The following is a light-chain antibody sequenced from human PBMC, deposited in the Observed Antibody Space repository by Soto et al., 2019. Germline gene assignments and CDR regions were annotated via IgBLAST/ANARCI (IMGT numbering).Light chain of an antibody. CDR1: QSVSSN. Sequence: EEGMRQSPATMSVSPGERATLSCRASQSVSSNLAWYQQKPGQAPRLLIYGASTRATGIPARFSGSGSGTEFTLTISSLQSEDFAVYYCQQYNNWPPWTFGQGTKVEIK. CDR3: QQYNNWPPWT. CDR2: GAS. V-gene: IGKV3-15*01. J-gene: IGKJ1*01.